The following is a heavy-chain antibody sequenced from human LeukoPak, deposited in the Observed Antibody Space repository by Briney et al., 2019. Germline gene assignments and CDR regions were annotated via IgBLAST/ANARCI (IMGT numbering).Heavy chain of an antibody. V-gene: IGHV1-2*02. J-gene: IGHJ4*02. CDR3: ARDFIDIVATTEDY. CDR2: INPNSGGT. CDR1: GYTFTGYY. D-gene: IGHD5-12*01. Sequence: ASVKVSCKASGYTFTGYYMHWVRQAPGQGLEWMGWINPNSGGTNYAQKVQGRVTMTRDTSISTDYMELSRLRSDDTAVYYCARDFIDIVATTEDYWGQGTLVTVSS.